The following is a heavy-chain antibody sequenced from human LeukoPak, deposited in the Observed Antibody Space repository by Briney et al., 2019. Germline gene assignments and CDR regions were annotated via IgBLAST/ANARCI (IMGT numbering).Heavy chain of an antibody. V-gene: IGHV3-7*01. D-gene: IGHD3-22*01. Sequence: GGSLRLSCAASGFTFSSYWMSWVRQAPGKGLEWVANIKQDGSEKYYVDSVKGRFTISGDNAKNSLYLQMNSLRAEDTAVYYYARATYYYDSSGYLDALDIWGQGTMVTVSS. CDR3: ARATYYYDSSGYLDALDI. J-gene: IGHJ3*02. CDR1: GFTFSSYW. CDR2: IKQDGSEK.